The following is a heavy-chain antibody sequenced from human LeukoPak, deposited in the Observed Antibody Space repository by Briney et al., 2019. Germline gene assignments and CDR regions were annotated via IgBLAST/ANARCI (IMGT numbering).Heavy chain of an antibody. CDR2: ISSSSITI. V-gene: IGHV3-48*04. CDR3: ARGSGSYLSEFYYGMDV. J-gene: IGHJ6*02. D-gene: IGHD1-26*01. CDR1: GFIFSSYS. Sequence: GGSLRLSCAASGFIFSSYSMNWVRQAPGKGLEWVSYISSSSITIYYADSVKGRFTISRDNAKNSLYLQMNSLRGEDTAVYYCARGSGSYLSEFYYGMDVWGQGTTVTVSS.